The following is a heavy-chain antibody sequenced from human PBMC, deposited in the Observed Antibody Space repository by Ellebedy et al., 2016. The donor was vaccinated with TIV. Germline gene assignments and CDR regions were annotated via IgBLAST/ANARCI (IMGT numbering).Heavy chain of an antibody. CDR3: ARDLVVIAMYYYYYGMDV. V-gene: IGHV3-7*03. Sequence: GGSLRLXCAASGFTFSSYWMSWVRQAPGKGLEWVANIKQDGSEKYYVDSVKGRFTISRDNAKNSLYLQMNSLRAEDTAVYYCARDLVVIAMYYYYYGMDVWGQGTTVTVSS. CDR2: IKQDGSEK. D-gene: IGHD2-21*01. CDR1: GFTFSSYW. J-gene: IGHJ6*02.